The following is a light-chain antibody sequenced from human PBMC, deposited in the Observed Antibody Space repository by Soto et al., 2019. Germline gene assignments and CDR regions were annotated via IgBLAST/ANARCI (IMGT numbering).Light chain of an antibody. CDR1: SSDFGRYNY. J-gene: IGLJ2*01. Sequence: QSALTQPASVSGSPGQSITISCTGTSSDFGRYNYVAWYQQHPGKAPKLMIYDVVYRPSGVSDRFSGSKSGNTASLTISGLQADDEADYYCSSYTSRTTPLVFGGGTKLTVL. V-gene: IGLV2-14*01. CDR3: SSYTSRTTPLV. CDR2: DVV.